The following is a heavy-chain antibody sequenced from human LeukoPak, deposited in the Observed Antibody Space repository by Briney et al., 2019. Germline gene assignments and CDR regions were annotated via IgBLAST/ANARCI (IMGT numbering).Heavy chain of an antibody. CDR1: GGSFSGYY. J-gene: IGHJ5*02. V-gene: IGHV4-34*01. D-gene: IGHD6-13*01. Sequence: ASETLSLTCAVYGGSFSGYYWSWIRQPPGKGLEWIGEINHSGSTNYNPSLKSRATISVDTSKNQFSLKLSSVTAADTAVYYCARAYTSSWATGRFDPWGPGTLVTVSS. CDR2: INHSGST. CDR3: ARAYTSSWATGRFDP.